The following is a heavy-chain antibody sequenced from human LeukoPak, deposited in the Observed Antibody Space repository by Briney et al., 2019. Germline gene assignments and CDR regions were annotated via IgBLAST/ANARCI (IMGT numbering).Heavy chain of an antibody. CDR2: IYYSGNT. CDR1: GDSISSSGYY. D-gene: IGHD2-8*01. Sequence: SETLSLTCAVSGDSISSSGYYWSWIRQHPGKGLEWIGYIYYSGNTYYNPSLKSRVTISVDRSKNQFSLKLSSVTAADTAVYYCARGRQYCTNGVCPTDYWGQGTLVTVSS. J-gene: IGHJ4*02. V-gene: IGHV4-31*11. CDR3: ARGRQYCTNGVCPTDY.